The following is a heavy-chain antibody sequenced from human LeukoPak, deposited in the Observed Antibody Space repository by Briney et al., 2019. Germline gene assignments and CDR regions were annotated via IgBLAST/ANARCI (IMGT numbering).Heavy chain of an antibody. Sequence: GGSLRLSCAASGFTFSSYAMHWVRQAPGKGLEWVAVISYDGSNKYYADSVKGRFTISRDNSKNTLYLQMNSLRAEDTAVYYCAKGPELRYFDWLPTAGEYYFDYWGQGTLVTVSS. CDR1: GFTFSSYA. CDR3: AKGPELRYFDWLPTAGEYYFDY. D-gene: IGHD3-9*01. CDR2: ISYDGSNK. V-gene: IGHV3-30*04. J-gene: IGHJ4*02.